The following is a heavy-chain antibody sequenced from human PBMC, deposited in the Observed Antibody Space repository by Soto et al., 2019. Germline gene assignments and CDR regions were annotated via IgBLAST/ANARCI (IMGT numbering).Heavy chain of an antibody. CDR3: AKDAHPVDCSCGSYYDNYDY. D-gene: IGHD2-15*01. CDR2: ISWNSGSI. J-gene: IGHJ4*02. V-gene: IGHV3-9*01. CDR1: GFTFDDYA. Sequence: GGSLRLSCAASGFTFDDYAMHWVRQAPGKGLEWVSGISWNSGSIGYADSVKGRFTISRDNAKNSLYLQMNSLRAEDTALSYCAKDAHPVDCSCGSYYDNYDYWGQGTLVTVSA.